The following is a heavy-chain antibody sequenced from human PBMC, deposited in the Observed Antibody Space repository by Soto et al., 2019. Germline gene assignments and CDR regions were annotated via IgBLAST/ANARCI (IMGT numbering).Heavy chain of an antibody. V-gene: IGHV3-21*01. Sequence: EAQLVESGGGLVKPGGSLRLSCAGSGFTCSSDSMNWVRQAPGKGLEWVSSISSSGDYIHYADSVKGRFTISRDNANKLLYLQINSLRAEHTAVYYCAGAEYRYGYCCDYWGQGTLVTVSS. J-gene: IGHJ4*02. CDR2: ISSSGDYI. D-gene: IGHD5-18*01. CDR3: AGAEYRYGYCCDY. CDR1: GFTCSSDS.